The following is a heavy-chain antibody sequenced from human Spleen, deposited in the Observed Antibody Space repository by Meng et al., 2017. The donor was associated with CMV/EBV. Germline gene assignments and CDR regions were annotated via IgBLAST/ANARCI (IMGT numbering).Heavy chain of an antibody. J-gene: IGHJ5*02. CDR2: INHSGST. Sequence: SETLSLTCAVYGGSFSGYYWSWIRQPPGKGLEWIGEINHSGSTNYNPSLKSRVTISVDTSKNQFSLKPSSVTAADTAVYYCARGGRYCTNGVCYGWFDPWGQGTLVTVSS. CDR3: ARGGRYCTNGVCYGWFDP. CDR1: GGSFSGYY. D-gene: IGHD2-8*01. V-gene: IGHV4-34*01.